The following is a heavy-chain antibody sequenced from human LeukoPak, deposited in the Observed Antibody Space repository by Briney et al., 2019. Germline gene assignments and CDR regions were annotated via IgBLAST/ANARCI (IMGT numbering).Heavy chain of an antibody. Sequence: PGGSLRLSCAASGFTFGHFWMSWFRQAPGKGLEWVANIEPDGGEKYYVDSLKGRFTVSRDDAENSLYLQMNSLRAEDTAVYFCARHQLATRRVFDYWGRGTLVTVSS. CDR3: ARHQLATRRVFDY. CDR1: GFTFGHFW. J-gene: IGHJ4*02. D-gene: IGHD2-2*01. V-gene: IGHV3-7*01. CDR2: IEPDGGEK.